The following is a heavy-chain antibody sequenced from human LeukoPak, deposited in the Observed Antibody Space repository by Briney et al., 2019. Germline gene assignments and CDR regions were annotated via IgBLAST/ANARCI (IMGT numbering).Heavy chain of an antibody. V-gene: IGHV3-9*01. CDR3: AKGPVVRYYYYGMDV. CDR2: ISWNSGSI. Sequence: PGRSLRLSCAASGFTFDDYAMHWVRQAPGKGLEWVSGISWNSGSIGYADSVKGRFTISRDNAKNSLYLQMNSLRAEDTALYYCAKGPVVRYYYYGMDVWGQGTTVTVSS. D-gene: IGHD1-14*01. CDR1: GFTFDDYA. J-gene: IGHJ6*02.